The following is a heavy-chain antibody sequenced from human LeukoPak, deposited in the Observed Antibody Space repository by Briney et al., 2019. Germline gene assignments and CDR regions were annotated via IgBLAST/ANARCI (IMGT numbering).Heavy chain of an antibody. CDR3: ARHPKVTFPLGYSSSWTPPRTRFDP. Sequence: SETLSLTCAVYGGSFSGYYWSWIRQPPGKGLEWIGEINHSGSTNYNPSLKSRVTISVDTSKNQFSLKLSSVTAADTAVYYCARHPKVTFPLGYSSSWTPPRTRFDPWGQGTLVTVSS. V-gene: IGHV4-34*01. CDR2: INHSGST. D-gene: IGHD6-13*01. J-gene: IGHJ5*02. CDR1: GGSFSGYY.